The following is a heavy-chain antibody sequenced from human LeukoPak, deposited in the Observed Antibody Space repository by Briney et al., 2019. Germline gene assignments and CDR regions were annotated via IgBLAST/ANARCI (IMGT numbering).Heavy chain of an antibody. J-gene: IGHJ4*02. Sequence: GGSLRLSCAASGFTFSGSAMHWVRQASGKGLEWVGRIRSKANSYATAYAASVKGRFTISRDDSKNTAYLQMNSLKTEDTAVYYCTSFERAAGRDYWGQGTLVTVSS. CDR3: TSFERAAGRDY. D-gene: IGHD6-13*01. CDR1: GFTFSGSA. CDR2: IRSKANSYAT. V-gene: IGHV3-73*01.